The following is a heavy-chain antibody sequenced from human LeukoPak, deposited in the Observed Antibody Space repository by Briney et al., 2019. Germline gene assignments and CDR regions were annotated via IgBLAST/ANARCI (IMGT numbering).Heavy chain of an antibody. Sequence: GESLQISFEASGFPFSSYSMNWVRPAPGKGLEWVSSINSSSSYIYYADSVKGRFTISRDNAENSLYLQMNSLRAEDTAVYYCARAVAAAESDFDYWGQGTLVTVSS. CDR1: GFPFSSYS. J-gene: IGHJ4*02. V-gene: IGHV3-21*01. CDR3: ARAVAAAESDFDY. D-gene: IGHD6-13*01. CDR2: INSSSSYI.